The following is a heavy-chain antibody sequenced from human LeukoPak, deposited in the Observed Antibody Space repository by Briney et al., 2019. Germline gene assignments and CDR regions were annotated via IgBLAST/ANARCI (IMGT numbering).Heavy chain of an antibody. V-gene: IGHV3-74*01. CDR3: AREPAFSGYSYDRFVY. D-gene: IGHD5-18*01. Sequence: GGSLRLSCAASGFTFTNHWMHWVRQAPGKGLVWVSRIGPDGRETNHADSVKGRFTISRDNAKNTLYLQMNSLRAEDTAVYYCAREPAFSGYSYDRFVYWGQGTLVTVSS. CDR2: IGPDGRET. J-gene: IGHJ4*02. CDR1: GFTFTNHW.